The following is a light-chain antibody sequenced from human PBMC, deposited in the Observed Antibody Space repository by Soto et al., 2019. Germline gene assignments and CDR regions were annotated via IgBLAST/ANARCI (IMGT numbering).Light chain of an antibody. CDR2: GVS. CDR1: QSVSGSY. V-gene: IGKV3-20*01. J-gene: IGKJ1*01. Sequence: ELVLTQSPGTLSLSPGERATLSCRASQSVSGSYLAWYQQKPGQAPRLLIFGVSTKATGIPDRFSGSGSRTDFTLTISRLEPEDFAVYYCQQYGNSLWTFGQGTKVEIK. CDR3: QQYGNSLWT.